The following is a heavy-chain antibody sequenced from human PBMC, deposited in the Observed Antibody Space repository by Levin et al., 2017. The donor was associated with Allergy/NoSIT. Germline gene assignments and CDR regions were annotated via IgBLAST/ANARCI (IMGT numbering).Heavy chain of an antibody. D-gene: IGHD6-25*01. CDR1: GFTFTTHW. CDR3: ASGGGGSGPGY. V-gene: IGHV3-74*01. Sequence: GGSLRLSCVASGFTFTTHWMHWVRQAPGKGLVWVSRINTDGSSISYADSVKVRFTVSRDNAKNTLYLQMNSLRAEDTAVYYCASGGGGSGPGYWGQGSLVTVSS. J-gene: IGHJ4*02. CDR2: INTDGSSI.